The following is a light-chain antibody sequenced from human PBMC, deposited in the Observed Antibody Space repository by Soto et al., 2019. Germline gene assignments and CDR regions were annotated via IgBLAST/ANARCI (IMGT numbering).Light chain of an antibody. CDR2: GAS. Sequence: DIVMTQSPATLSVSPGEGATLFCRASQSVNSNVAWYRQKPGQAPRLLIYGASTRATGIPARFCGSGSGTEFTLTISSLQSEDFAIYYCQQYHNWPPYTFGQGTTLEIK. J-gene: IGKJ2*01. CDR1: QSVNSN. V-gene: IGKV3-15*01. CDR3: QQYHNWPPYT.